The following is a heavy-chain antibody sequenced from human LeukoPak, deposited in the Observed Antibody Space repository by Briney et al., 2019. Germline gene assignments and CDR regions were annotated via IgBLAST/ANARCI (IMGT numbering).Heavy chain of an antibody. J-gene: IGHJ4*02. CDR3: ARDGDYNWNYKSGFDY. D-gene: IGHD1-7*01. V-gene: IGHV3-7*01. CDR2: IKQDGGQK. CDR1: GFTFSSYW. Sequence: GGSLRLSCAASGFTFSSYWMSWVRQAPGKGLEWVANIKQDGGQKFYVDSVKGRFSISRDNSKNSLYLQMNSLRAEDTAVYYCARDGDYNWNYKSGFDYWGQGTLFTVSS.